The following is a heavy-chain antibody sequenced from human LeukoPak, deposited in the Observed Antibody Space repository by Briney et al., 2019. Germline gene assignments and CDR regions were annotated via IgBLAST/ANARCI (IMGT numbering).Heavy chain of an antibody. D-gene: IGHD3-10*01. CDR1: GFTFSSYS. Sequence: GGSLRLSCAASGFTFSSYSMNWVRQAPGKGLEWVSSISSSSSYIYYADSVKGRFTISRDNSKNTLYLQMNSLRAEDTAVYYCAKSMVRGVPRTPSDYWGQGTLVTVSS. CDR3: AKSMVRGVPRTPSDY. J-gene: IGHJ4*02. V-gene: IGHV3-21*04. CDR2: ISSSSSYI.